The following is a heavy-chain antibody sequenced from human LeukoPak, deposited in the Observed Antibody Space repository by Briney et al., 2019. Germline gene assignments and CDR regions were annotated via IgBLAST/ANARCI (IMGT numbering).Heavy chain of an antibody. CDR2: IKGDGTIT. J-gene: IGHJ4*02. Sequence: GGSLRLSCAASGFTFSSYWMHCVRQAPGKGLGWVSRIKGDGTITSYADSVKGRFTISRDNAKNTLHLQINSLRPDDTAVYYGATVRLGWAKGTLVSVPS. V-gene: IGHV3-74*01. CDR3: ATVRLG. CDR1: GFTFSSYW.